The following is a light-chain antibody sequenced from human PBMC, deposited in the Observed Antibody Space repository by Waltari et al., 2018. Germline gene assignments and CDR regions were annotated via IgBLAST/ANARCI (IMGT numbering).Light chain of an antibody. CDR1: SGISVNTYR. Sequence: QPVLTQPTSLSASPGASARFTCTLRSGISVNTYRIYWYQQKAGSPPRYLLGYRSDSDKRQGSGVPSRFSGSKDASTNVGLLLISGLQSEDEADYYCAIWYSSTWVFGGGTKLTVL. V-gene: IGLV5-39*01. J-gene: IGLJ3*02. CDR2: YRSDSDK. CDR3: AIWYSSTWV.